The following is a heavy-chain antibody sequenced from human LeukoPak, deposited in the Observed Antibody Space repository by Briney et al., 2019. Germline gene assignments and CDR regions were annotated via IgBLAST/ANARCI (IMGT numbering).Heavy chain of an antibody. CDR1: GYTFTSYG. D-gene: IGHD3-3*01. J-gene: IGHJ6*02. CDR2: ISAYNGNT. V-gene: IGHV1-18*01. CDR3: ARVWSGYPLYYYYGMDV. Sequence: ASVKVSCKASGYTFTSYGISWVRQAPGQGLEWMGWISAYNGNTNYAQKLQGRVTMTTDTSTSTAYMELRSLRSDDTAVYYCARVWSGYPLYYYYGMDVWGQGTTVTVSS.